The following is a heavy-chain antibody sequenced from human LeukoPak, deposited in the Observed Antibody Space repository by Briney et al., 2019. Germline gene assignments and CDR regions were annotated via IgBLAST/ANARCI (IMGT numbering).Heavy chain of an antibody. CDR3: AKGSAAGRPYYFDY. CDR2: ISDSGGST. D-gene: IGHD6-6*01. Sequence: GGSLRLSCAASGFTFSDYYMSWVRQPPGKGLEWVSGISDSGGSTYYADSVKGRFTISRDNSKNTLHLQMNSLRAEDTAVYYCAKGSAAGRPYYFDYWGQGTLVTVSS. CDR1: GFTFSDYY. V-gene: IGHV3-23*01. J-gene: IGHJ4*02.